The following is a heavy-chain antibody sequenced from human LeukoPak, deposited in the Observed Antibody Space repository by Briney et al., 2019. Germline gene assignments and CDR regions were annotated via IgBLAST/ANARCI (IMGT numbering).Heavy chain of an antibody. V-gene: IGHV3-73*01. CDR3: SRTSDAAWYFDL. J-gene: IGHJ2*01. D-gene: IGHD6-25*01. CDR2: VRSKDNGYAT. Sequence: GGSLRLSCAASGFTFSGSAMHWVRQASGKGLEWVGRVRSKDNGYATSYTASVEGGFTISRDDSKNMAYLQMDSLKTEDTAVYFCSRTSDAAWYFDLWGRGTLVTVSS. CDR1: GFTFSGSA.